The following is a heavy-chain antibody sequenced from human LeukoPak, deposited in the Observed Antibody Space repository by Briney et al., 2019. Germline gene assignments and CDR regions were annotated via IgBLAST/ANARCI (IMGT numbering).Heavy chain of an antibody. CDR2: ICGRGTTK. CDR3: ARNRGDPSYFDY. V-gene: IGHV3-48*03. J-gene: IGHJ4*02. D-gene: IGHD4-17*01. CDR1: GFNFNTYQ. Sequence: GGSLRLSCAASGFNFNTYQMNWVRQAPGKGLEWVSYICGRGTTKYYADSVKGRFTISRDNAKNSLYLQMNSLRAEDTAMYYCARNRGDPSYFDYWGQGILVTVSS.